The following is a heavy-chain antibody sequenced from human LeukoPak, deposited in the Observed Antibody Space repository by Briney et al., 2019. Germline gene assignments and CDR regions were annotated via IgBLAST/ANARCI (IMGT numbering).Heavy chain of an antibody. V-gene: IGHV3-74*01. Sequence: AGSLRLSCAASGFTFSSYWMHWVRQAPGKGLVWFSRIKSDGSSTSYADSVKGRFTISRDNAKNTLYLQMNSLRAEDTAVYYCARDQPLRLRQLYYYYMDVWGTGTTVTVSS. J-gene: IGHJ6*03. CDR3: ARDQPLRLRQLYYYYMDV. CDR1: GFTFSSYW. CDR2: IKSDGSST. D-gene: IGHD6-25*01.